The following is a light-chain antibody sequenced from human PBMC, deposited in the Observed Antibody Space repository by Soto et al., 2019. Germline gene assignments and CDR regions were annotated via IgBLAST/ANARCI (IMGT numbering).Light chain of an antibody. J-gene: IGLJ3*02. CDR1: SSDIGAYDY. V-gene: IGLV2-14*01. CDR2: EVI. Sequence: QSVLTQPASVSGSPGQSITISCTGTSSDIGAYDYVAWYQQHPGKAPKALIFEVINRPSGVSIRFSGSKSGNTASLTISGLHADDEADYYCSSFTTSSTVVFGGGTQLTVL. CDR3: SSFTTSSTVV.